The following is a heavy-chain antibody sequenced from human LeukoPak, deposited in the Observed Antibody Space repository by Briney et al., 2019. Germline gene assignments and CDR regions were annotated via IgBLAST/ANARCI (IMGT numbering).Heavy chain of an antibody. V-gene: IGHV3-30-3*01. Sequence: TGGPLRLLCGASGFTFSSYAMLWARQAPGKGLVGVAVISYGGSNKYYAAAVKGRFTISRDNSKNTLYLQKNSLRAEDTAVYYCASSRTDSSGWYPGYYYYYGIDVWGQGTTVTVSS. D-gene: IGHD6-19*01. CDR2: ISYGGSNK. CDR1: GFTFSSYA. CDR3: ASSRTDSSGWYPGYYYYYGIDV. J-gene: IGHJ6*02.